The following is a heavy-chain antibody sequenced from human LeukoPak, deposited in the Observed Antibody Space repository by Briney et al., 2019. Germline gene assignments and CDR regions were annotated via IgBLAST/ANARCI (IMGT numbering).Heavy chain of an antibody. Sequence: ASVRASCKASGFTFGAFGISWVRQAPGQGLEWVGCISGYIAAANYAQKFQDRVTMTTDRSTNTAYLELVSLRPDDTAVYYCGRGKDSYYYSVDVWGQGTTVTVSS. D-gene: IGHD3-10*01. J-gene: IGHJ6*02. CDR1: GFTFGAFG. CDR3: GRGKDSYYYSVDV. V-gene: IGHV1-18*01. CDR2: ISGYIAAA.